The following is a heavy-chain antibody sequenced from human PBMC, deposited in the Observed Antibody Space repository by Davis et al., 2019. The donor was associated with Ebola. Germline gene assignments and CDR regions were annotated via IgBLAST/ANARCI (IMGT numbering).Heavy chain of an antibody. D-gene: IGHD3-10*01. Sequence: SLKISCAASGFTFDEHAVHWVRQAPGKGLEWVAGLMWDGSKICYADSVKGQFTISMDNAKSSLYLQMNSLRAEDTALYYCGRDFTPGGLEVWGQGTTVTVSS. J-gene: IGHJ6*02. CDR1: GFTFDEHA. CDR3: GRDFTPGGLEV. V-gene: IGHV3-9*01. CDR2: LMWDGSKI.